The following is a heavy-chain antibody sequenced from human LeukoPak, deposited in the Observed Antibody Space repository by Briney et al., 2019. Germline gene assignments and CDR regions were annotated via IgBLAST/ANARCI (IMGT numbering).Heavy chain of an antibody. Sequence: ASVKVSCKASGYTFTSYDINWVRQAPGQGLEWMGIINPSGGSTSYAQKFQGRVTMTRDTSTSTVYMELSSLRSEDTAVYYCARSGIAAAGSWFDPWGQGTLVTVSS. CDR1: GYTFTSYD. D-gene: IGHD6-13*01. CDR2: INPSGGST. CDR3: ARSGIAAAGSWFDP. J-gene: IGHJ5*02. V-gene: IGHV1-46*01.